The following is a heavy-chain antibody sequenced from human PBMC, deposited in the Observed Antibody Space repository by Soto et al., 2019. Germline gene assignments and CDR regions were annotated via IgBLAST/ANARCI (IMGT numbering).Heavy chain of an antibody. D-gene: IGHD3-9*01. V-gene: IGHV4-59*08. CDR1: GVSISTYY. CDR3: ARHLRLGGLGTFYDYGLDV. Sequence: QVQLQESGPGLVKPSETLSLTCTVSGVSISTYYWSWVRQPPGKGLEWVGYISYSGSTSDNPSLRMPVTISVDTSQTQLALRRTSVTAADTAVYYCARHLRLGGLGTFYDYGLDVWGPGTTVTVSS. J-gene: IGHJ6*02. CDR2: ISYSGST.